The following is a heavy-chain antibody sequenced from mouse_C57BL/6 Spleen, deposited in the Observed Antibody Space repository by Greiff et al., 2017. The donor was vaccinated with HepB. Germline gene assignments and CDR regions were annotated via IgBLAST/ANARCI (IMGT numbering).Heavy chain of an antibody. V-gene: IGHV14-3*01. Sequence: EVQLQESVAELVRPGASVKLSCTASGFNIKNTYMHWVKQRPEQGLEWIGRIDPANGNTKYAPKFQGKATITADTSSNTAYLQLSSLTSEDTAIYYCASLYYDYDEGFAYWGQGTLVTVSA. CDR1: GFNIKNTY. CDR2: IDPANGNT. CDR3: ASLYYDYDEGFAY. D-gene: IGHD2-4*01. J-gene: IGHJ3*01.